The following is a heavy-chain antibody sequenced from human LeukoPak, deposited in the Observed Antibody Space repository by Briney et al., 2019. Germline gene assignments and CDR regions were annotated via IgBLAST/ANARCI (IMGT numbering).Heavy chain of an antibody. D-gene: IGHD1-26*01. V-gene: IGHV3-23*01. J-gene: IGHJ4*02. CDR2: MSGSGGST. CDR1: GFTFSSYA. CDR3: AKDLVVGATLTYYFDY. Sequence: PGGSLRLSCAASGFTFSSYAMSWVRQAPGKGLEWVSTMSGSGGSTDYADSVKGRFTISRDNSKNTLYLQMNTLRVEDTAVYYCAKDLVVGATLTYYFDYWGQGTLVTVSS.